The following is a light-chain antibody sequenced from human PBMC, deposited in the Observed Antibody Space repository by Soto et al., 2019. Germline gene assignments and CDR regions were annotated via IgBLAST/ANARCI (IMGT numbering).Light chain of an antibody. CDR2: DAS. V-gene: IGKV1-5*01. CDR1: QSISSW. CDR3: QQYSTWPRT. Sequence: DIQMTPSPSTLSASVGDRVSITFRASQSISSWLAWYQQKPGKAPKLLIYDASSLESGVPSRFSGSRSGTEFTLSISGLQSEDFAVYYCQQYSTWPRTFGQGTKVDIK. J-gene: IGKJ1*01.